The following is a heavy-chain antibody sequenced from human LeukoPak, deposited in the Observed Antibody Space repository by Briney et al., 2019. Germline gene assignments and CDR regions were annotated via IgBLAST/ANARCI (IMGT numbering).Heavy chain of an antibody. J-gene: IGHJ4*02. D-gene: IGHD5-24*01. CDR1: GFTFSSYA. Sequence: GGSLRLSCAASGFTFSSYAMHWVRQAPGKGLEWVAVISYDGSNKYYAGSVKGRFTISRDNSKNTLYLQMNSLRAEDTAVYYCAADGRDGYNDYWGQGTLVTVSS. V-gene: IGHV3-30*01. CDR2: ISYDGSNK. CDR3: AADGRDGYNDY.